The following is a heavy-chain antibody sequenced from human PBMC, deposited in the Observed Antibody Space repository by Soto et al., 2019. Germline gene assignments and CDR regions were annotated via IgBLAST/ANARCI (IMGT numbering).Heavy chain of an antibody. Sequence: QITLKESGPTLVKPTQTLTLTCTFSGFSLSTSGVGVGWIRQPPGKALEWLALIYWDDDKRYSPSLKSRLTITKDTSKNQVVRTMTNMDPVDTATYYCAHIVVVVVAATTMYWFDPWGQGTLVTVSS. CDR1: GFSLSTSGVG. CDR3: AHIVVVVVAATTMYWFDP. J-gene: IGHJ5*02. V-gene: IGHV2-5*02. CDR2: IYWDDDK. D-gene: IGHD2-15*01.